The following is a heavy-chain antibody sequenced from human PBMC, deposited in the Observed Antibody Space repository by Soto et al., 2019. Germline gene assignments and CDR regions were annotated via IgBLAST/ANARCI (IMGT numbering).Heavy chain of an antibody. CDR1: GFTFSSYA. CDR3: ALHYDFWSGYYTGNGMDV. J-gene: IGHJ6*02. V-gene: IGHV3-23*01. Sequence: EVQLLESGGGLVQPGGSLRLSCAASGFTFSSYAMSWVRQAPGKGLEWVSAISGSGGSTYYADSVKGRFTISRDNSKNTLYLQMSSLRAEDTAVYYCALHYDFWSGYYTGNGMDVWGQGTTVTVSS. CDR2: ISGSGGST. D-gene: IGHD3-3*01.